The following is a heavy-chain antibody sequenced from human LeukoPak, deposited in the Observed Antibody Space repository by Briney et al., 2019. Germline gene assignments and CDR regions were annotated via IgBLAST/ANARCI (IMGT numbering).Heavy chain of an antibody. CDR1: GFTFSSYW. J-gene: IGHJ4*02. CDR2: INSDGGST. D-gene: IGHD5-24*01. V-gene: IGHV3-74*01. CDR3: ARRIQGMARYYFDD. Sequence: GGSLRLSCTASGFTFSSYWMHWVRQAPGKGLVWVSRINSDGGSTSYANSVKGRFTISRYNAKNTLYLQMNSLKAEDTAVYYCARRIQGMARYYFDDWGQGTLVTVAT.